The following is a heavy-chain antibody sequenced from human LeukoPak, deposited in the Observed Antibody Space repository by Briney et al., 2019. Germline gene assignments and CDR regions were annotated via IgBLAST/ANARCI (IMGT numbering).Heavy chain of an antibody. CDR2: INPNSGGT. Sequence: ASVKVSCKASGYTFTGYYMHWVRQAPGQGLEWMGWINPNSGGTNYAQKFQGRVTMTRDTSISTAYMELSRLRSDDTAVYYCARDVSSSSWFPNYYYYYYMDVWGKGTTVTISS. CDR1: GYTFTGYY. V-gene: IGHV1-2*02. D-gene: IGHD6-13*01. CDR3: ARDVSSSSWFPNYYYYYYMDV. J-gene: IGHJ6*03.